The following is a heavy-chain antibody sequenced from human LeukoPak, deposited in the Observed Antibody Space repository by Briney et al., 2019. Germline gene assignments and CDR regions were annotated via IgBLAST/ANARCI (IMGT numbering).Heavy chain of an antibody. V-gene: IGHV3-73*01. CDR2: IRSKANSYAT. CDR3: TRQALERDKAFDI. Sequence: PGGSLRLSCAASGFTFSGSAMHWVRQASGKGLEWVGRIRSKANSYATAYAASVKGRFTISRDDSKNTAYLQMNSLKTEDTAVYYCTRQALERDKAFDIWGQGTMVTVSS. J-gene: IGHJ3*02. CDR1: GFTFSGSA. D-gene: IGHD1-1*01.